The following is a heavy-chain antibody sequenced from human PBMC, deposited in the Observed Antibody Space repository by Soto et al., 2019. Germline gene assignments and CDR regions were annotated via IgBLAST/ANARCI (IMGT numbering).Heavy chain of an antibody. D-gene: IGHD6-13*01. Sequence: GSLRLSCAVYGGSFSGYYWSWSRQPPGKGLEWIGEINHSGSTNYNPSLKSRVTISVNTSKKQFSLKLSAVTAADTAVSYFARGGSSWYGYYYYYGMDVWGQGTTVTVSS. CDR2: INHSGST. V-gene: IGHV4-34*01. J-gene: IGHJ6*02. CDR1: GGSFSGYY. CDR3: ARGGSSWYGYYYYYGMDV.